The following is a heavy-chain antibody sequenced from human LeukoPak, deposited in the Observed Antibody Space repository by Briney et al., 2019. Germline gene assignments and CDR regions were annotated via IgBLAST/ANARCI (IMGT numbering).Heavy chain of an antibody. J-gene: IGHJ4*02. CDR1: GFTFSSYW. CDR2: IKQDGREK. D-gene: IGHD3-3*01. CDR3: ARDTTYYDFWSGYSNFDY. V-gene: IGHV3-7*01. Sequence: GGSLRLSCAASGFTFSSYWMSWVRQAPGKGLAWVANIKQDGREKYYVDSVKGRFTISRDNAKNSLYLQMNSLRAEDTAVYYCARDTTYYDFWSGYSNFDYWGQGTLVTVSS.